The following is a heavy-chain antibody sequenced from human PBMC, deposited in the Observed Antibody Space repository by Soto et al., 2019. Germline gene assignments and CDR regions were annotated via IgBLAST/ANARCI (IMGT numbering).Heavy chain of an antibody. D-gene: IGHD6-6*01. CDR1: GFTFSSYW. V-gene: IGHV3-74*01. CDR2: INSDGSST. J-gene: IGHJ6*03. Sequence: EVQLVESGGGLVQPGGSLRVSCAASGFTFSSYWMHWVRQASGKGLVWVSVINSDGSSTSYADSVKGRFTISRDNAKNTLYLQMNSLRADDTGVYYCARAGGIEVRPSITYYYYYYYMDVWGKGTTVAVSS. CDR3: ARAGGIEVRPSITYYYYYYYMDV.